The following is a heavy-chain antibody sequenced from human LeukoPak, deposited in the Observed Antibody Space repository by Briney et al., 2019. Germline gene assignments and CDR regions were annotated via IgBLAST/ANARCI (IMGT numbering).Heavy chain of an antibody. CDR1: GGSISSGGYY. CDR3: ARTHADSSSWYYYGMDV. V-gene: IGHV4-31*03. J-gene: IGHJ6*02. CDR2: IYYSGST. D-gene: IGHD6-13*01. Sequence: PSETLFLTCTVSGGSISSGGYYWSWIRQHPGKGLEWIGYIYYSGSTYYNPSLKSRVTISVDTSKNQFSLKLSSVTAADTAVYYCARTHADSSSWYYYGMDVWGQGTTVTVSS.